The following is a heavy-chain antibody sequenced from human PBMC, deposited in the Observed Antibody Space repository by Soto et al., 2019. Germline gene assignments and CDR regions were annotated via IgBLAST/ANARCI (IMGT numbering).Heavy chain of an antibody. J-gene: IGHJ4*02. D-gene: IGHD3-10*01. V-gene: IGHV1-3*01. CDR2: INAGNGNT. CDR3: ASPSYGSGSYY. Sequence: QVPLVQSGAEVKKPRASVKVSCKASGYIFSSYSLHWVRQAPGQRLEWMGWINAGNGNTKYSQKVQGRVTFTRDTSATTAYMDLSSLRSEDTAVYYCASPSYGSGSYYWGQGTLVSVSS. CDR1: GYIFSSYS.